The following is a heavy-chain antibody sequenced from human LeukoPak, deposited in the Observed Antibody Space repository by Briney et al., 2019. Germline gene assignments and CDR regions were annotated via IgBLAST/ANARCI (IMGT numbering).Heavy chain of an antibody. D-gene: IGHD1-26*01. V-gene: IGHV3-7*01. CDR1: GFTFSSYW. Sequence: GGSLRLSCAASGFTFSSYWMNWVRQAPGKGLEWVAKLKQDGSEKYYVDSVKGRFTISRDNAKNSLFLQMNSLRAEDTAVYYCARGENYYYYYGMDVWGQGTTVTVSS. CDR2: LKQDGSEK. CDR3: ARGENYYYYYGMDV. J-gene: IGHJ6*02.